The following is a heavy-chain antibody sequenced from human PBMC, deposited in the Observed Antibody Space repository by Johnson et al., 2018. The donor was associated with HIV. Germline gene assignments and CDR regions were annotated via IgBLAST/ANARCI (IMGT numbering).Heavy chain of an antibody. J-gene: IGHJ3*02. V-gene: IGHV3-74*01. CDR3: ARGGAFHAFDI. CDR1: GFTFSNYW. D-gene: IGHD3-3*02. Sequence: VQLVESGGGLVRPGGSLRLSCAVSGFTFSNYWMHWVRQAPGKGLVWVSRVNNDGGDTIYADSVKGRFTISRDNAKNTLYLQMNSLRAEDTAMYFCARGGAFHAFDIWGQGTMVTVSS. CDR2: VNNDGGDT.